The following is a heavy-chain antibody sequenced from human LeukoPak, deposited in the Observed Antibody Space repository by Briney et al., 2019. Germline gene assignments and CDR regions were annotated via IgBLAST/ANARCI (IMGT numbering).Heavy chain of an antibody. D-gene: IGHD3-3*01. CDR2: IYYSGSA. CDR1: GGSISSGGYY. V-gene: IGHV4-31*11. Sequence: SETLSLTCAVSGGSISSGGYYWRWIRQHPGKGLEWIGYIYYSGSAYYNPSLKSRVTISVDTSKNQFSLKLSSVTAADTAVYYCARGGGRGYYSFDYWGQGTLVTVSS. CDR3: ARGGGRGYYSFDY. J-gene: IGHJ4*02.